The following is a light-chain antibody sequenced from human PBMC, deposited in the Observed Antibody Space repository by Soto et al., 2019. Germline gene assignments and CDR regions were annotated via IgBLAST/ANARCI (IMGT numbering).Light chain of an antibody. CDR1: QNIRSS. J-gene: IGKJ4*01. V-gene: IGKV3-11*01. Sequence: EVVMTQSPASLSASPGERVTLSCRASQNIRSSLAWYQQRPGQAPRLLIYDASNRATGIPARFSGSGSGTDFTLTISSLEPEDVAVYYCQQRSNWPLTLGGGTKVDIK. CDR2: DAS. CDR3: QQRSNWPLT.